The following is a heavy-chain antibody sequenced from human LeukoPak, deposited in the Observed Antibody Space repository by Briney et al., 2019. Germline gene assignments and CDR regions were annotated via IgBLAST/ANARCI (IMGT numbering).Heavy chain of an antibody. CDR1: GGSISSSSYY. V-gene: IGHV4-39*01. J-gene: IGHJ5*02. D-gene: IGHD3-3*01. Sequence: SETLSLTCTVSGGSISSSSYYWGCVRQPPGKGLEWMGSIYYSGNTYYNPSLKSRGTISVDTSKNQFSLKLNSVTAADTAVYYCARLYDFWSGDHNWFDPWGQGTLVTVSS. CDR3: ARLYDFWSGDHNWFDP. CDR2: IYYSGNT.